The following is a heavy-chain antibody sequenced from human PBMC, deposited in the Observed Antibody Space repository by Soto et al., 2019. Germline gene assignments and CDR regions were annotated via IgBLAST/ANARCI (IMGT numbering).Heavy chain of an antibody. V-gene: IGHV4-30-2*01. J-gene: IGHJ6*02. CDR1: GGSISSGGYS. CDR3: ARKRDRIPNGMDV. CDR2: IYHSGST. Sequence: QLQLQESGSGLVKPSQTLSLTCAVSGGSISSGGYSWSWIRQPPGKGLEWIGYIYHSGSTYYNPSPKSRVPISVDRSKNQFSLKLSSVTAADTAVYYCARKRDRIPNGMDVWGQGTTVTVSS.